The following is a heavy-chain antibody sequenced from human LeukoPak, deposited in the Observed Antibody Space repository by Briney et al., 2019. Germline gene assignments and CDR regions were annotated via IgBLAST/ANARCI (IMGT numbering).Heavy chain of an antibody. J-gene: IGHJ6*03. CDR1: GYTFTSYA. D-gene: IGHD2-15*01. CDR2: INTNTGNP. CDR3: ARVRAAPYYYYYMDV. Sequence: ASVKVSCKASGYTFTSYAMNWVRQAPGKGLEWMEWINTNTGNPTYAQGFTGRFVFSLDTSVSTAYLQISSLKAEDTAVYYCARVRAAPYYYYYMDVWGKGTTVTVSS. V-gene: IGHV7-4-1*02.